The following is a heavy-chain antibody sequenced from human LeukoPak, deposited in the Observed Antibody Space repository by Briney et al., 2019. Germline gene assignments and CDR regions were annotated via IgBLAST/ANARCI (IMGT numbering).Heavy chain of an antibody. D-gene: IGHD3-9*01. CDR1: GFTFSNYA. CDR3: AKWGDYDVLTGYYDPDY. CDR2: ITGSGGIT. Sequence: GGSLRLSCVASGFTFSNYAMSWVRQAPGKGLEWVSAITGSGGITYYADPVKGRFTISRDNSKNTLYLQMNSLRAEDTAVYYCAKWGDYDVLTGYYDPDYWGQGTLVTVSS. V-gene: IGHV3-23*01. J-gene: IGHJ4*02.